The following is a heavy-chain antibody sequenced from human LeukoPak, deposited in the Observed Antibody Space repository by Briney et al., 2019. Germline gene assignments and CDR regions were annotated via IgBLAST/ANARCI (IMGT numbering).Heavy chain of an antibody. CDR2: IKEDGSEK. Sequence: PGGSLRLSCAASGLTLSSSWMTWVRQTPGKGLEWVANIKEDGSEKYYVDSVKGRFTISRDNAKNSLYLQMNSLRAEDTALYYCATDVGADWGQGTLVTVSS. V-gene: IGHV3-7*01. CDR1: GLTLSSSW. CDR3: ATDVGAD. J-gene: IGHJ4*02.